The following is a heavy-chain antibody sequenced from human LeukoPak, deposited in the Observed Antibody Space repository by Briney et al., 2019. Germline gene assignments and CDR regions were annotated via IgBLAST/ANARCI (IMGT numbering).Heavy chain of an antibody. Sequence: GGSLRLSCAAPGFTFSSYGMHWVRQAPGKGLEWVAVISYDGSNKYYADSVKGRFTISRDNSKNTLYLQMNSLRAEDTAVYYCAAEYYDILTGYHGYFQHWGQGTLVTVSS. V-gene: IGHV3-30*03. CDR2: ISYDGSNK. CDR3: AAEYYDILTGYHGYFQH. CDR1: GFTFSSYG. J-gene: IGHJ1*01. D-gene: IGHD3-9*01.